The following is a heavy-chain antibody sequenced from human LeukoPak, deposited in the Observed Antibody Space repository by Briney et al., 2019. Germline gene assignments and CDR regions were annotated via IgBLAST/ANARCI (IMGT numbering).Heavy chain of an antibody. D-gene: IGHD1-14*01. CDR2: IYTTGST. CDR1: GASINSDNYY. J-gene: IGHJ5*02. Sequence: SQTLSLTCTVSGASINSDNYYGSWIRQPAGKGLEWIGRIYTTGSTNYNPSLNSRVSISVDTSKNQFSLKLSSVTAADTAVYYCANGTNWFDPWGQGTLVTVSS. V-gene: IGHV4-61*02. CDR3: ANGTNWFDP.